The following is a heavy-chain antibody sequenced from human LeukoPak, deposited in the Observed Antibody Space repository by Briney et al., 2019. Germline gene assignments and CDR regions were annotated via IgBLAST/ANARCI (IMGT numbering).Heavy chain of an antibody. CDR1: GFTFSSYA. CDR2: ISGSGGST. Sequence: GSLRLSCAASGFTFSSYAMSWVRQAPGKGLEWVSAISGSGGSTYYADSVKGRFTISRDNSKNTLYLQMNSLRAEDTAVYYWAKDLVTTVTNTFYYYYYGMDVWGQGTTVTVSS. D-gene: IGHD4-11*01. CDR3: AKDLVTTVTNTFYYYYYGMDV. V-gene: IGHV3-23*01. J-gene: IGHJ6*02.